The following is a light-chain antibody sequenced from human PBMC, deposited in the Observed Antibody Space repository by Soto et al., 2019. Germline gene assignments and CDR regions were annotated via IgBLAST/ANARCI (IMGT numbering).Light chain of an antibody. Sequence: QSVLTQPPSVSAAPGQKVTISCSGSSANIGSNYVSWYQHLPGTAPKLVIYDSDRRPSEIPDRFSGSKSGTSATLDITGLQTGDEVDYYCGACDGSRSVVHFCGGTKHPVL. V-gene: IGLV1-51*01. CDR3: GACDGSRSVVH. J-gene: IGLJ2*01. CDR2: DSD. CDR1: SANIGSNY.